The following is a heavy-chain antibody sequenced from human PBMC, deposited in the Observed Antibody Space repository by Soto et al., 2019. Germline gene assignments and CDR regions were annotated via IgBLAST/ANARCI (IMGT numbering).Heavy chain of an antibody. CDR2: ISYDGSNK. V-gene: IGHV3-30*18. D-gene: IGHD3-22*01. CDR3: AKFTLMPYYFDY. CDR1: GFTFSSYG. J-gene: IGHJ4*02. Sequence: QVQLVESGGGVVQPGRSLRLSCAASGFTFSSYGMHWVRQAPGKGLEWVAVISYDGSNKYYADSVKGRFTISRDNSKNTLYLQMNILRAEDTAVYYCAKFTLMPYYFDYWGQGTLVTVSS.